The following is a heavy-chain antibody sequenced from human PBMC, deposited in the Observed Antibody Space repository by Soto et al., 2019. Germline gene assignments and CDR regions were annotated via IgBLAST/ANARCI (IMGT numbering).Heavy chain of an antibody. D-gene: IGHD3-22*01. J-gene: IGHJ4*02. Sequence: EVQLVESGGGLVKPGGSLRLSCAASGFMFSSYSMNWVRQAPGKGLEWVSFISSSSSSIKYADSVKGRFTISRDNAKNSLYLQMNSLRAEDTAVYYCVRDLSYDSSGWGQGTVVTVSS. CDR1: GFMFSSYS. CDR3: VRDLSYDSSG. CDR2: ISSSSSSI. V-gene: IGHV3-21*01.